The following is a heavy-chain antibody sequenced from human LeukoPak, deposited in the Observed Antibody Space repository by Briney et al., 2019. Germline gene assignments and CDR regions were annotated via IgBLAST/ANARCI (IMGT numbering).Heavy chain of an antibody. CDR1: GVTISSNNW. Sequence: PSGTLSLTCAVYGVTISSNNWWSWVRQPPGKGLEWIGEIYHSGTTNYNPSLKSRVTISVDTSKNQISLKLTSVTAADTAVFYCARFAGYSSGWHDYWGQGALVTVSS. CDR2: IYHSGTT. V-gene: IGHV4-4*02. J-gene: IGHJ4*02. CDR3: ARFAGYSSGWHDY. D-gene: IGHD6-19*01.